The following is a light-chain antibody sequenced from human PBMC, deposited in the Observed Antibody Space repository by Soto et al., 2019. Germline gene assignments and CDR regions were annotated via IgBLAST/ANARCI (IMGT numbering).Light chain of an antibody. V-gene: IGKV3-20*01. CDR1: QSLSGGY. CDR3: QQNGSLPIT. CDR2: SAS. Sequence: EIVLTQSPGILSLSPGERATLSCRASQSLSGGYIAWFQQKPGQTPRLLIYSASNRATGIPDRFSGSGSGTDFTLTISRLEPEDFVVYYCQQNGSLPITFGQGTRLEIK. J-gene: IGKJ5*01.